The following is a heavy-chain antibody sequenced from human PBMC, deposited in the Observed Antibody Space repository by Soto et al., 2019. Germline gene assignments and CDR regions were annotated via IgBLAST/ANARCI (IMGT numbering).Heavy chain of an antibody. CDR3: ARGGGPYVWFHEF. J-gene: IGHJ4*02. CDR2: IILVFGTT. D-gene: IGHD3-16*01. CDR1: GGLFSSFA. V-gene: IGHV1-69*01. Sequence: QGQLVQSGPEVKKPGSSVKVSCKDSGGLFSSFAISWVRQVPGQGLEWLGGIILVFGTTNYAEKFQGRVTITEDESTKTAYMDLSSLTSGDTAVYYCARGGGPYVWFHEFWGQGTLVSVSS.